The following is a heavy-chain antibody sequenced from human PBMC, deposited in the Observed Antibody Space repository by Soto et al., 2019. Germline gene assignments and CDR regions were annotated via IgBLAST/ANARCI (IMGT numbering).Heavy chain of an antibody. CDR1: GFTFSSYW. J-gene: IGHJ4*02. Sequence: EVQLVESGGGLVQPGGSLRLSCAASGFTFSSYWMHWVRLAPGKGLVWVSRINSDGSSTTYADSVKGRFTISRDNGMTTLYLQMNILGAEDTAVSYCARVQFGRASDFALSREDYWGQGTRVTVS. CDR3: ARVQFGRASDFALSREDY. V-gene: IGHV3-74*01. CDR2: INSDGSST. D-gene: IGHD3-16*01.